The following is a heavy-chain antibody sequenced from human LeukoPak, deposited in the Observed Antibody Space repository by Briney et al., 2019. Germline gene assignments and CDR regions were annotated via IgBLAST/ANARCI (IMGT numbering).Heavy chain of an antibody. CDR3: ARQSSGWPYYYYGMDV. D-gene: IGHD6-19*01. CDR2: IYYSEST. CDR1: GGSISSYY. V-gene: IGHV4-59*08. Sequence: SETLSLTCTVSGGSISSYYWSWIRQPPGKGLEWIGYIYYSESTNYNPSLKSRVTISVDTSKNRFSLKLSSVTAADTAVYYCARQSSGWPYYYYGMDVWGQGTTVTVSS. J-gene: IGHJ6*02.